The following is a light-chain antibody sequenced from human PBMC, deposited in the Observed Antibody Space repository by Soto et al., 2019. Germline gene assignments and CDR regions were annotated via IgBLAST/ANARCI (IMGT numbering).Light chain of an antibody. CDR1: QSISSW. CDR2: AAA. J-gene: IGKJ1*01. Sequence: TQSPSTLSASVGDRVTITCRASQSISSWLAWYQQKPGKAPKLLIYAAARLQTGVPSRFSGSGSGTDFTLTISSLQPEDFATYYCQQAYGASPTFGQGTKVDIK. CDR3: QQAYGASPT. V-gene: IGKV1-39*01.